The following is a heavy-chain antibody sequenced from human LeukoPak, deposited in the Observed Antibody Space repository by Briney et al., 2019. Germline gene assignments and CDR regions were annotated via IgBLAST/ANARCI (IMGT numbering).Heavy chain of an antibody. V-gene: IGHV3-23*01. CDR2: ISGGGGST. CDR1: GFTFSSYA. D-gene: IGHD6-19*01. Sequence: GGSLRLSCAASGFTFSSYAMSWVRQAPGRGLEWVSAISGGGGSTYYADSVKGRFTISRDNSKNTLYLQMNSLRAEDTAVYYCVSPKYSSAWFFDYWGQGTLVTVSS. J-gene: IGHJ4*02. CDR3: VSPKYSSAWFFDY.